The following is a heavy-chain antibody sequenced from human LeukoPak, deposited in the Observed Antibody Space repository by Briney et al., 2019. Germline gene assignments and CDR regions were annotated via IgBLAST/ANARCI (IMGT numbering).Heavy chain of an antibody. D-gene: IGHD1-14*01. CDR3: ARGPTGDY. J-gene: IGHJ4*02. V-gene: IGHV4-34*01. CDR1: GGSFSGYY. Sequence: SETLSLTCAVYGGSFSGYYWSWIRQPPGKGLEWIGEINHSGTTNYNPSSKSRVTISVDTSKNQFSLKLSSVTAADTAVYYCARGPTGDYWGEGTLVTVSS. CDR2: INHSGTT.